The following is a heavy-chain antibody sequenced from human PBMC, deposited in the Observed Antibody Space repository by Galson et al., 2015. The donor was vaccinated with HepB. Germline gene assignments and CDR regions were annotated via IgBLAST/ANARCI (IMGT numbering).Heavy chain of an antibody. CDR2: INDDGIST. CDR3: VRDNGPSNYAPDY. CDR1: GFTFSSYW. J-gene: IGHJ4*02. Sequence: SLRLSCAASGFTFSSYWMHWVRQTPGKGLVWVSRINDDGISTSYADSVKGRFTVSRDNAKNTLYLQMNSLRAEDTALYYCVRDNGPSNYAPDYWGQGTLVTVSS. V-gene: IGHV3-74*01. D-gene: IGHD4-11*01.